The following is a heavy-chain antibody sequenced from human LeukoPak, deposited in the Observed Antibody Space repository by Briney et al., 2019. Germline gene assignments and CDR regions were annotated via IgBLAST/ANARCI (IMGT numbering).Heavy chain of an antibody. J-gene: IGHJ4*02. CDR2: IDPSDSYT. CDR3: ARLVDTTFSDY. Sequence: GESLKISSKGSGYGFTNYLISWVRQMPGKGREWMGRIDPSDSYTNYSPSFQGHVTISADKSISTAYLQWSSLKASDTAMYYCARLVDTTFSDYWGQGTLVTVSS. CDR1: GYGFTNYL. D-gene: IGHD3-9*01. V-gene: IGHV5-10-1*01.